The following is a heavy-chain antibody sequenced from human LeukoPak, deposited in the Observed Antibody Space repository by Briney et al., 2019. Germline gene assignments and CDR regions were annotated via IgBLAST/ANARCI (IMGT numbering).Heavy chain of an antibody. J-gene: IGHJ4*02. CDR1: GDSVSSNSAA. D-gene: IGHD3-22*01. CDR2: TYYRSKWYN. CDR3: ARDLYYDSSGYSLAFDY. Sequence: SQTLSLTCAISGDSVSSNSAAWNWIRQSPSRGLEWLGRTYYRSKWYNDYAVSVKSRITINPDTSKNQFSLQLNSVTPEDTAVYYCARDLYYDSSGYSLAFDYWGQGTLVTVSS. V-gene: IGHV6-1*01.